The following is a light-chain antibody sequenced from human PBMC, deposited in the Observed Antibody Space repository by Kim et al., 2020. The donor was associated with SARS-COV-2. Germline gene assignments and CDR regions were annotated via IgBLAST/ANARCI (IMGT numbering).Light chain of an antibody. V-gene: IGLV3-25*03. J-gene: IGLJ2*01. Sequence: SPGQTARITCSGDALAKQYAYWYQQKPGQAPVLVIYRDSERPSGIPERFSGSSSGTTVTLTISGVQAEDEADYYCQSADSSGTYGVFGGGTQLTVL. CDR3: QSADSSGTYGV. CDR1: ALAKQY. CDR2: RDS.